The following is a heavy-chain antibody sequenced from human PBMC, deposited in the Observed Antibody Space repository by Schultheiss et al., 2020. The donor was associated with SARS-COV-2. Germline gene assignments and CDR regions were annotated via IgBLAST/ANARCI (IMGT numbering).Heavy chain of an antibody. Sequence: GGSLRLSCAASGFTFSSYAMHWVRQAPGKGLEWVAVISYDGSNKYYADSVKGRFTISRDNSKNTLYLQMNSLRAEDTAVYYCARDSSIAARHGWFDPWGQGTLVTVSS. CDR1: GFTFSSYA. J-gene: IGHJ5*02. CDR2: ISYDGSNK. V-gene: IGHV3-30*01. CDR3: ARDSSIAARHGWFDP. D-gene: IGHD6-6*01.